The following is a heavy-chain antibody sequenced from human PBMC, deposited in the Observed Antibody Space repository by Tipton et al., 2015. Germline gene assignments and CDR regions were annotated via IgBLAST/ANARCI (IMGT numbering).Heavy chain of an antibody. Sequence: FQGRVTITADKSTTTVYMELRSLRFEDTAVYYCAREYGWDWFDPWGQGTLVTVSS. J-gene: IGHJ5*02. D-gene: IGHD3-16*01. V-gene: IGHV1-69*04. CDR3: AREYGWDWFDP.